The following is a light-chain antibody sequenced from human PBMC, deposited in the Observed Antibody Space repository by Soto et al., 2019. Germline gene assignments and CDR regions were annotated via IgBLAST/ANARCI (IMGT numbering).Light chain of an antibody. CDR2: GAS. CDR3: QQSDSSLIT. CDR1: QSVRSH. V-gene: IGKV3-15*01. Sequence: ISMSQSPATLSVSPGEGVTLSCRASQSVRSHLAWFVQKPGQPPRLVIYGASTRATGIPARFSGSGSGTDFILTISRLEPEDFAVYYCQQSDSSLITFGQGARLEIK. J-gene: IGKJ5*01.